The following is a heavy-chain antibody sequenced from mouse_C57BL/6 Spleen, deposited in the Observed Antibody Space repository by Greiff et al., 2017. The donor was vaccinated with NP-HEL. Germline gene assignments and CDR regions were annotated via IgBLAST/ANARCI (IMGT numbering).Heavy chain of an antibody. D-gene: IGHD5-1*01. V-gene: IGHV5-4*01. Sequence: EVQVVESGGGLVKPGGSLKLSCAASGFTFSSYAMSWVRQTPEKRLEWVATISDGGSYTYYPDNVKGRFTISRDNAKNNLYLQMSHLKSEDTAMYYCARGSTVFAYWGQGTLVTVSA. CDR2: ISDGGSYT. J-gene: IGHJ3*01. CDR3: ARGSTVFAY. CDR1: GFTFSSYA.